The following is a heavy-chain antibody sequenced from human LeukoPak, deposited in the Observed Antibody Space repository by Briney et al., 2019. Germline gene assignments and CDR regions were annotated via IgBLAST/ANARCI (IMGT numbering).Heavy chain of an antibody. CDR1: GFTFSDYS. V-gene: IGHV3-21*01. D-gene: IGHD6-13*01. J-gene: IGHJ4*02. CDR2: ITSRSSYM. Sequence: GGSLRLSYAASGFTFSDYSMNWVRQAPGKGLEWVSSITSRSSYMYYGDSVKGRFTISRDNAKNSLYLQMNSLRAEDTAVYYCTRDPIVAAASGGDNWGQGTLVTVSS. CDR3: TRDPIVAAASGGDN.